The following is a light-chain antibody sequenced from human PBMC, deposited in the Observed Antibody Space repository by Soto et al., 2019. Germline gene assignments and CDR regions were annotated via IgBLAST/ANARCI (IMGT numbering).Light chain of an antibody. CDR3: ISYKTEDTFV. J-gene: IGLJ1*01. Sequence: QSALTQPASVSGSPGQSITISCAGTRSDIGASNSVSWYQHLPVRPPTLIIYEATNRPSGVSERFSGSKTGDTASLTIAGLQSDDEAEYCCISYKTEDTFVVGSGTKLTVL. V-gene: IGLV2-14*01. CDR2: EAT. CDR1: RSDIGASNS.